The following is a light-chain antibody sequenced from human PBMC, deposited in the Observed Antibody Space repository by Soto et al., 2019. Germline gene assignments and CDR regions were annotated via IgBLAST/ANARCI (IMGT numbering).Light chain of an antibody. Sequence: IQMTHYPAALSASVGDIFSITCRASQSIRNWLAWYQQKPGKAPKLLIHQASTLQSGVPSRFSGSGSGTDFNLTINCLQPEDFATYYCQHSNSYSEAFGHGTKVDI. CDR1: QSIRNW. CDR3: QHSNSYSEA. V-gene: IGKV1-5*03. CDR2: QAS. J-gene: IGKJ1*01.